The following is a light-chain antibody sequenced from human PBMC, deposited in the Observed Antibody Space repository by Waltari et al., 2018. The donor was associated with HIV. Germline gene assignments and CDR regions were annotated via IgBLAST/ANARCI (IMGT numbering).Light chain of an antibody. Sequence: EIVLTQSPGTLSLSPGERATLSCRASQSISSSYLAWYQQKPGQTPRLLIFGASSRATGIPDRFSGSGSGTDFTLTISRLEPEDFAVYYCQQYGSLPYSFGPGTKVDFK. CDR3: QQYGSLPYS. J-gene: IGKJ3*01. V-gene: IGKV3-20*01. CDR2: GAS. CDR1: QSISSSY.